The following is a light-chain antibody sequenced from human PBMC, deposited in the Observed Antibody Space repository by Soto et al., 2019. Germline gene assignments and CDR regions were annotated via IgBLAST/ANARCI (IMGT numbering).Light chain of an antibody. CDR3: QQFGDSLYT. CDR1: QSVDSSY. CDR2: GTS. Sequence: ENVLTQSPGTLSLSPGERATLSCRASQSVDSSYLAWYQQKPGQAPRLLIYGTSSRATGIPDRFSGSGSGTDFTLTINRLEPEDFAVYYCQQFGDSLYTFDQGTKLEI. V-gene: IGKV3-20*01. J-gene: IGKJ2*01.